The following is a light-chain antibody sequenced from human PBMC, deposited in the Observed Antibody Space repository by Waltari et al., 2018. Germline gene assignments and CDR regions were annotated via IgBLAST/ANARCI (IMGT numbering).Light chain of an antibody. J-gene: IGKJ4*01. CDR1: QSVRSY. CDR2: VAS. Sequence: EIVLTQSPATLSLSPGERATLSCRASQSVRSYLAWYQQKPGQAPRLLIYVASKRATGIPARFSGSGSGTDFTLTISSLEPEDFAVYYCQQRYSWPLTFGGGTKVEIK. CDR3: QQRYSWPLT. V-gene: IGKV3-11*01.